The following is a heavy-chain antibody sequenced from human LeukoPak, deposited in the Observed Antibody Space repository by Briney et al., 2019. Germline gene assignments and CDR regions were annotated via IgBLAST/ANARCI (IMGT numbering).Heavy chain of an antibody. CDR3: ARGSVTTGPFGMDV. Sequence: GGSLRLSCAASGFTFSNYGMHWVRQAPGKGLEWVAVIWSEGGNKYYADSVKGRFTISRDNSKNTLYLQMNSLRAEDTAVYYCARGSVTTGPFGMDVWGQGTTVTVSS. D-gene: IGHD5-18*01. CDR1: GFTFSNYG. CDR2: IWSEGGNK. V-gene: IGHV3-33*01. J-gene: IGHJ6*02.